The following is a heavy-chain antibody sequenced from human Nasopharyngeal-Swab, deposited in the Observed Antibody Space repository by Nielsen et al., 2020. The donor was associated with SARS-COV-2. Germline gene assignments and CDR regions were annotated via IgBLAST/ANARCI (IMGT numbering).Heavy chain of an antibody. CDR3: ADPPFSEY. V-gene: IGHV3-23*01. CDR1: GFTFNSYA. Sequence: GESLKISCAASGFTFNSYAMSWVRQAPGKGLEWVSSISGSGGSTYYADSVKGRFTISRDNSKSTLYLQMNSLRADDTALYYCADPPFSEYWGQGTLVTVSS. J-gene: IGHJ4*02. CDR2: ISGSGGST.